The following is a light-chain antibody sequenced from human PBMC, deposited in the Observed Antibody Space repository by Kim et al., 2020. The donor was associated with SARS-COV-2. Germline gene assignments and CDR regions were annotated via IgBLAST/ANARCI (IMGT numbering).Light chain of an antibody. V-gene: IGLV2-14*03. J-gene: IGLJ1*01. CDR2: DVS. Sequence: LSQPASVSGSPGQSITISCTGTSSDVGGYNYVSWYQQHPGKAPKLMIYDVSNRPSGVSNRFSGSKSGNTASLTISGLQAEDEADYYCSSYTSSTTYVFGTGTKVTVL. CDR1: SSDVGGYNY. CDR3: SSYTSSTTYV.